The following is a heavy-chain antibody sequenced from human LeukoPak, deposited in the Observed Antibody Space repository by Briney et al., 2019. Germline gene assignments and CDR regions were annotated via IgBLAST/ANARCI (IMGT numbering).Heavy chain of an antibody. V-gene: IGHV1-18*01. CDR1: GYTFTSYG. Sequence: ASVKVSCKASGYTFTSYGISWVRQAPGQGLEWMGWISAYNGNTNYAQKLQGRVTMTTDTSTSTAYMELRSLRSDDTAVYYCARAAPYYYYDSSGYLNYFDYWGQGTLVTVSS. CDR3: ARAAPYYYYDSSGYLNYFDY. J-gene: IGHJ4*02. D-gene: IGHD3-22*01. CDR2: ISAYNGNT.